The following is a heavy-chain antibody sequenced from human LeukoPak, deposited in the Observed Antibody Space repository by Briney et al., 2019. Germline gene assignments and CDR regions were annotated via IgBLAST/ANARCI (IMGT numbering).Heavy chain of an antibody. CDR3: ARHEYFVNY. V-gene: IGHV4-39*01. Sequence: SETLSLTCIVSGGSISSSSYYWGWIRQPPGKGLEWIASIYYSGSTYYNPSLKGRVTISVDTSKNQFSLNLGSVTATDTAMYYCARHEYFVNYWGQGTLVTVSS. CDR2: IYYSGST. CDR1: GGSISSSSYY. J-gene: IGHJ4*02. D-gene: IGHD2/OR15-2a*01.